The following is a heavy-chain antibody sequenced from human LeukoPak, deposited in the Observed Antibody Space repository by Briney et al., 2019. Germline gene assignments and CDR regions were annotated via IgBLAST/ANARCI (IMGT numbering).Heavy chain of an antibody. CDR1: GFTFSSYG. D-gene: IGHD3-10*01. CDR3: ARSYGSGSLLDY. Sequence: GGPLRLSCAASGFTFSSYGMHWVRQAPGKGLEWVAVISYDGSNKYYADSVKGRFTISRDNSKNTLYLQMNSLRAEDTAVYYCARSYGSGSLLDYWGQGTLVTVSS. CDR2: ISYDGSNK. J-gene: IGHJ4*02. V-gene: IGHV3-30*03.